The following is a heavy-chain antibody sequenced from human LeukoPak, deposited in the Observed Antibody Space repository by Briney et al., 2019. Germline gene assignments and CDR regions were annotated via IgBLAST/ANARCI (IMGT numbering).Heavy chain of an antibody. CDR2: IYYSGST. J-gene: IGHJ3*02. CDR3: ARDVNGDHNAFDI. Sequence: PSETLSLTCTVSGGSISSSNYYWGWIRQPPGKGLEWIGSIYYSGSTYYNPSLKSRVTISVDTSKNQFSLKLSSVTAADTAVYYCARDVNGDHNAFDIWGQGTMVTVSS. D-gene: IGHD4-17*01. CDR1: GGSISSSNYY. V-gene: IGHV4-39*07.